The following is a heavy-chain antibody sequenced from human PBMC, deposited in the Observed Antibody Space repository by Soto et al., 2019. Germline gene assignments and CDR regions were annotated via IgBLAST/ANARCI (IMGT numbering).Heavy chain of an antibody. Sequence: QPGGSLRLSCSASGFTFSSYAMSWFRQAPGKGLEWVSAISGSGGSTYYADSVKGRFTISRDNSKNTLYLQMNSLRAEDTAVYYCAKERMVLRFLFVWGQGTLVTVSS. V-gene: IGHV3-23*01. D-gene: IGHD3-3*01. J-gene: IGHJ4*02. CDR3: AKERMVLRFLFV. CDR2: ISGSGGST. CDR1: GFTFSSYA.